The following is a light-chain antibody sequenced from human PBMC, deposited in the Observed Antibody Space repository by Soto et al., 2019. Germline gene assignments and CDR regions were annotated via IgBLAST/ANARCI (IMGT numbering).Light chain of an antibody. Sequence: EVVLTQSPGTLSLSPGERATLSCRAIQSVSSSYLAWHQQKPGQAPRLLIYGASSRATGIPDRFSASGSGTDFTLTISRLESEDSAVYYCQHYGSSPGLTFGGGTKVDIK. CDR1: QSVSSSY. CDR3: QHYGSSPGLT. V-gene: IGKV3-20*01. J-gene: IGKJ4*01. CDR2: GAS.